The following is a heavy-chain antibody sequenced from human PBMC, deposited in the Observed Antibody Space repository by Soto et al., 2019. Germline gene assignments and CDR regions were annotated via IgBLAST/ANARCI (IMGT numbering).Heavy chain of an antibody. J-gene: IGHJ5*02. CDR1: GLTFSSYW. V-gene: IGHV3-74*01. Sequence: GGSLRLSCAGSGLTFSSYWIHWVRQAPGKGLAWVSRISRDGSSTTYADSVKGRFTISRDYAKNTVYLQMNSLRADDTAVYYCARAYSGDYDWFDPWGQGTLVTVSS. CDR2: ISRDGSST. CDR3: ARAYSGDYDWFDP. D-gene: IGHD2-21*01.